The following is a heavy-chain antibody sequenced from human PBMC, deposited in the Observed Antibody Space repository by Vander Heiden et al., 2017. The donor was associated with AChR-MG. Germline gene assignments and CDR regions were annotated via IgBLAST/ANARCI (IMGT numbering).Heavy chain of an antibody. Sequence: EVQLLESGGGLVQPGGSLRLSCAASGFTFISYAMSWVRQAPGKGLEWVSAISGSGGSTYYADSVKGRFTISRDNSKNTLYLQMNSLRAEDTAVYYCAKSGVGLVKYGMDVWGQGTTVTVSS. CDR3: AKSGVGLVKYGMDV. CDR2: ISGSGGST. J-gene: IGHJ6*02. D-gene: IGHD2-2*01. CDR1: GFTFISYA. V-gene: IGHV3-23*01.